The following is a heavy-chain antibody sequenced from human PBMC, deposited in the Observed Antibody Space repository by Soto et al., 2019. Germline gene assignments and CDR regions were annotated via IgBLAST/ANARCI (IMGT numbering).Heavy chain of an antibody. Sequence: SETLSLTCTVSGGSISSSSYYWGWIRQPPGKGLEWIGSIYYSGSTYYNPSLKSRVTISVDTSKNQFSLKLSSVTAADTAVYYCARRPLEPDSGSYPPFDYWGQGTLVTVSS. CDR1: GGSISSSSYY. CDR2: IYYSGST. V-gene: IGHV4-39*01. CDR3: ARRPLEPDSGSYPPFDY. J-gene: IGHJ4*02. D-gene: IGHD1-26*01.